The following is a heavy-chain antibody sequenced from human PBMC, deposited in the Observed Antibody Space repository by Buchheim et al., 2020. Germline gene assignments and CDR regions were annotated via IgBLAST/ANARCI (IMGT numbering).Heavy chain of an antibody. J-gene: IGHJ5*02. D-gene: IGHD6-13*01. CDR1: GFSLSTSRVG. CDR2: IYWDDDK. CDR3: AHRLLAASSSQWFDP. V-gene: IGHV2-5*02. Sequence: QITLKESGPTVVKPTQTLTLTCTFSGFSLSTSRVGVGWVRRPPGKALEWLALIYWDDDKRYNPSLKTRLTIAKDTSKNQVVLTMTNMDPADTGTYFCAHRLLAASSSQWFDPWGPGTL.